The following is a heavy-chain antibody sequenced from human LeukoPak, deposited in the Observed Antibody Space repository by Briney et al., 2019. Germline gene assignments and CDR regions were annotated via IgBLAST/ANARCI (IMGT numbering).Heavy chain of an antibody. CDR1: GGSFSGYY. CDR3: ARGSNVLLWFGTAGDV. Sequence: PSETLSLTCAVYGGSFSGYYWSWIRQPPGKGLEWSGEINHSGSTNYNPSLKSRVTISVDTSKNQFSLKLSSVTAADTAVYYCARGSNVLLWFGTAGDVWGQGTTVTVSS. CDR2: INHSGST. D-gene: IGHD3-10*01. V-gene: IGHV4-34*01. J-gene: IGHJ6*02.